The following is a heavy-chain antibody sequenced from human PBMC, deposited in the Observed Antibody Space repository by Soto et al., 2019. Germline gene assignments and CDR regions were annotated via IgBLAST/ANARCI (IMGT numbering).Heavy chain of an antibody. Sequence: GGSLRLSCAASGFTFSSYGMHWVRQAPGKGLEWVAVIWYDGSNKYYADSVKGRFTISRDNSKNTLYLQMNSLRAEDTAVYYCARDLSRYSGSLQGYWGQGTLVTVSS. J-gene: IGHJ4*02. V-gene: IGHV3-33*01. CDR3: ARDLSRYSGSLQGY. D-gene: IGHD1-26*01. CDR1: GFTFSSYG. CDR2: IWYDGSNK.